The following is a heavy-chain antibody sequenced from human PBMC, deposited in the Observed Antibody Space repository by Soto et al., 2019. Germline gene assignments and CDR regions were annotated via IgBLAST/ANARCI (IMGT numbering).Heavy chain of an antibody. J-gene: IGHJ6*03. CDR3: ARDRYYDFWSGLTAGTYYMDV. V-gene: IGHV3-66*01. CDR1: GFTVSSNY. CDR2: IYSGGST. D-gene: IGHD3-3*01. Sequence: GESLKISCAASGFTVSSNYMSWVRQAPGKGLEWVSVIYSGGSTYYADSVKGRFTISRDNSKNTLYLQMNSLRAEDTAVYYCARDRYYDFWSGLTAGTYYMDVWGKGTTVTVSS.